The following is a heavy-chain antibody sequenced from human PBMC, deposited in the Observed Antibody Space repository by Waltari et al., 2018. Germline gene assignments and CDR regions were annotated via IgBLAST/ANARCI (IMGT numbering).Heavy chain of an antibody. D-gene: IGHD3-10*01. CDR1: GYTFTSYA. J-gene: IGHJ4*02. CDR2: INAGKGNK. CDR3: ARAIYYYGSGSYYRYFDY. Sequence: QVQLVQSGAEVKKPGASVKVSCKASGYTFTSYAMHWVRQAPGQRLEWMGWINAGKGNKKYSQKFQGRVTITRETSASTAYMELSSLRSEDTAVYYCARAIYYYGSGSYYRYFDYWGQGTLVTVSS. V-gene: IGHV1-3*01.